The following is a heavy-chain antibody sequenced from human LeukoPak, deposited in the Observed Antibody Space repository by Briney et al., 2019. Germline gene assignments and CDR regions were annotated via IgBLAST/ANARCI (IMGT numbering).Heavy chain of an antibody. CDR1: GYSFTSYW. D-gene: IGHD3-16*01. Sequence: GESLKISCKGSGYSFTSYWIGWVRQAPGQRLEWMGWINAGNGNTKYSQKFQGRVTITRDTSASTAYMELSSLRSEDTAVYYCARRKLLGDFDYWGQGTLVTVSS. J-gene: IGHJ4*02. CDR3: ARRKLLGDFDY. V-gene: IGHV1-3*01. CDR2: INAGNGNT.